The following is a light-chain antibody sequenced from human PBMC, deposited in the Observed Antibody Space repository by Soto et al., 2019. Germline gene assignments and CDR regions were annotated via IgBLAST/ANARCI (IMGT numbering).Light chain of an antibody. J-gene: IGKJ2*01. CDR2: GAS. V-gene: IGKV3-20*01. Sequence: DIVLTQSPGTLSLSPGERATLSCRASQNVNNNYLAWYQQKPGQAPRLLIRGASSRATGLPDRFSGSGSGTAFTLTISRLEPEEFAVYYCQQYGSSPGTFGQGTKLEIK. CDR1: QNVNNNY. CDR3: QQYGSSPGT.